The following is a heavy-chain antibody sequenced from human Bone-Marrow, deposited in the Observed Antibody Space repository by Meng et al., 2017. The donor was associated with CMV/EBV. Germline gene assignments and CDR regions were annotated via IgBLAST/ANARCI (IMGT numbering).Heavy chain of an antibody. CDR1: GFTFSSYG. J-gene: IGHJ6*02. D-gene: IGHD3-22*01. V-gene: IGHV3-30*02. Sequence: GGSLRLSCKASGFTFSSYGMHWVRQAPGKGLEWVAFIRYDGSNKYYADSVKGRFTISRDNSKNTLYLQMNSLRAEDTAVYYCAKDRGAYYYDSSGYYYYYGMDVWGQGTTVTVSS. CDR2: IRYDGSNK. CDR3: AKDRGAYYYDSSGYYYYYGMDV.